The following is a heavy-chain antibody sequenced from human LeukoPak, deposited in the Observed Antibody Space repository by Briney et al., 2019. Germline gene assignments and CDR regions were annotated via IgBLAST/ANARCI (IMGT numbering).Heavy chain of an antibody. Sequence: SETLSLTCTVSGYSISSGYYWGWIRQPPGKGLEWIGSIYHSGSTYYNPSLKSRVIISVDTSKNQFSLKLSSVTAADTAVYYCARDIGIAAAFDYWGQGTLVTVSS. CDR3: ARDIGIAAAFDY. CDR1: GYSISSGYY. V-gene: IGHV4-38-2*02. CDR2: IYHSGST. J-gene: IGHJ4*02. D-gene: IGHD6-13*01.